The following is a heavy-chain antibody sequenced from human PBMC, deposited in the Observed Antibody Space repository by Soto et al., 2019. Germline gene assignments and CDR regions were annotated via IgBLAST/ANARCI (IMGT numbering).Heavy chain of an antibody. CDR1: GFTFSSYG. J-gene: IGHJ5*02. D-gene: IGHD3-10*01. CDR2: ISYDGSNK. V-gene: IGHV3-30*18. Sequence: QVQLVESGGGVVQPGRSLRLSCAASGFTFSSYGMHWVRQAPGKGLEWVAVISYDGSNKYYADSVKGRFTISRDNSKNTLYLQMNSLRAEDTALYYCAKDHLWFGEKPYWFDPWGQGTLVTVSS. CDR3: AKDHLWFGEKPYWFDP.